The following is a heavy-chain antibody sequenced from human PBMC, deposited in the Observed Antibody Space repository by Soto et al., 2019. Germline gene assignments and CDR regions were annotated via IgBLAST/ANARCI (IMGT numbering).Heavy chain of an antibody. V-gene: IGHV4-30-4*01. J-gene: IGHJ4*02. D-gene: IGHD3-3*01. Sequence: TLSLTCTVSGDSINTAEYYWSWVRQTPGRCLEWIASIYKSGSSYYNPSLRSRVTVSVDTSKNHVSLRLMSVTAADTAVYFCAQVMSGYYLFESWGQGTMVTVSS. CDR2: IYKSGSS. CDR1: GDSINTAEYY. CDR3: AQVMSGYYLFES.